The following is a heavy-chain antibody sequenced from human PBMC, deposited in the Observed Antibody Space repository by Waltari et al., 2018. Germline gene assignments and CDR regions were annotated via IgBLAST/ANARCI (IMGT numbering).Heavy chain of an antibody. CDR1: GGSISSSSYS. J-gene: IGHJ4*02. D-gene: IGHD6-6*01. Sequence: QLQLQESGPGLVKPSETLSLTCTVSGGSISSSSYSWGWIRQPPGKGLEWSGSIYYSGSTYYNPSLKSRVTISVDTAKNQFSLKLSSVTAADTAVYYCAREGDSSSHDYWGQGTLVTVSS. CDR2: IYYSGST. V-gene: IGHV4-39*07. CDR3: AREGDSSSHDY.